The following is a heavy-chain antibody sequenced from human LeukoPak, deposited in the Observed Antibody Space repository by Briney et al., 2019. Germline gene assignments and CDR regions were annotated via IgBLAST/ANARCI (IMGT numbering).Heavy chain of an antibody. CDR2: IYYSGST. CDR1: GGSISSSSYY. CDR3: VKDPVLAVAGHS. Sequence: SETLSLTCTVSGGSISSSSYYWGWIRQPPGKGLEWIGSIYYSGSTYYNPSLKSRVTISVDTSKNQFSLKLSSVTAADTAVYYCVKDPVLAVAGHSWGQGTLVTVSS. J-gene: IGHJ4*02. D-gene: IGHD6-19*01. V-gene: IGHV4-39*07.